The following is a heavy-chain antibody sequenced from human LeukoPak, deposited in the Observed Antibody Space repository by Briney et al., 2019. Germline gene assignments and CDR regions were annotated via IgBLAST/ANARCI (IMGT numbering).Heavy chain of an antibody. CDR3: ARQSFAPFQVGPETPIES. CDR2: INHSGST. CDR1: GGSFSGYY. J-gene: IGHJ4*02. D-gene: IGHD1-26*01. V-gene: IGHV4-34*01. Sequence: SETLSLTCAVYGGSFSGYYWSWIRQPPGKGLEWIGEINHSGSTNYNPSLKSRVTISVDTSKNQFSLKLTSVTAADTAVYYCARQSFAPFQVGPETPIESWGQGTLVTVSS.